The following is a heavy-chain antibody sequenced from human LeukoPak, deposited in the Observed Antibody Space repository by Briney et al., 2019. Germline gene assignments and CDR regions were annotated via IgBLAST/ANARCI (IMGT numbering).Heavy chain of an antibody. D-gene: IGHD2-8*01. J-gene: IGHJ5*02. CDR1: GGSISSSSYY. CDR2: IYYSGST. V-gene: IGHV4-39*07. CDR3: AISRQDIVLIWFDP. Sequence: PSETLSLTCTVSGGSISSSSYYWGWIRQPPGKGLEWIGSIYYSGSTYYNPSLKSRVTISVDTSKNQFSLKLSSVTAADTAVYYCAISRQDIVLIWFDPWGQGTLVTVSS.